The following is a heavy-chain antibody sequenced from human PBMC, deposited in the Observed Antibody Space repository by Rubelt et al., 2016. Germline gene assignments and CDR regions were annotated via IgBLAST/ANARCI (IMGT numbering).Heavy chain of an antibody. V-gene: IGHV1-3*01. J-gene: IGHJ4*02. D-gene: IGHD3-10*01. CDR3: ARDGAFPLGSGFEKRSDY. CDR1: GYTFTSYA. Sequence: QVQLVQSGAEVKKPGASVKVSRKASGYTFTSYAMHWVRQAPGQRLEWMGWINAGNGNTKYSQKFQGRVTITRDTSASTAYMELSSLRSEDTAVYYCARDGAFPLGSGFEKRSDYWGQGTLVTVSS. CDR2: INAGNGNT.